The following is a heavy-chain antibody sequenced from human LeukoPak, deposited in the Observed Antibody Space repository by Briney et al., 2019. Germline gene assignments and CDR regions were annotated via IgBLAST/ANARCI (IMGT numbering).Heavy chain of an antibody. CDR1: GYTFTAYY. CDR2: VNPNSGGT. CDR3: ARSPDLIYFDY. V-gene: IGHV1-2*02. J-gene: IGHJ4*02. D-gene: IGHD3-10*01. Sequence: GASVKVSCKASGYTFTAYYMFWVRQAPGQGLEWMGWVNPNSGGTNYAQTFQGRVVMTRDTSISTAYMEVSSLRSDDTAVYYCARSPDLIYFDYWGQGTLVTVSS.